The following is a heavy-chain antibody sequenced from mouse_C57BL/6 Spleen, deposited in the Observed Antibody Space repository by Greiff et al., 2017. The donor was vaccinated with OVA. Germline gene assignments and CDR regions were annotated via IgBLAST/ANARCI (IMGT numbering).Heavy chain of an antibody. Sequence: QVQLQQPGAELVKPGASVKMSCKASGYTFTSYWITWVKQRPGQGLEWIGDIYPGSGSTNYNEKFKSKATLTVDTSSSTAYMQLSSLTSEDSAVYYCARPLYYDYDGYAMDYWGQGTSVTVSS. CDR1: GYTFTSYW. CDR3: ARPLYYDYDGYAMDY. D-gene: IGHD2-4*01. J-gene: IGHJ4*01. CDR2: IYPGSGST. V-gene: IGHV1-55*01.